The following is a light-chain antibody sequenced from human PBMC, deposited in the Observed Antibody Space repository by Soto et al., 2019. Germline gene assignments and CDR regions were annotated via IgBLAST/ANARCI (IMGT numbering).Light chain of an antibody. Sequence: QSALTQPPSVSGAPGQRVTISCTGSSSNIGAGYDVHWYQQLPGTAPKLLIYGNSNRPSGVPDRFSGSKSGISAPLAITGLQAEDEADYYCQSYDSSLSGFYVFGTGTKVTVL. J-gene: IGLJ1*01. CDR3: QSYDSSLSGFYV. CDR1: SSNIGAGYD. V-gene: IGLV1-40*01. CDR2: GNS.